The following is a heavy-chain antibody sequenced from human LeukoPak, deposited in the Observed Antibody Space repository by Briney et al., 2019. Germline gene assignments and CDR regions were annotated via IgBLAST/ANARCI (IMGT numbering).Heavy chain of an antibody. CDR2: IYPADSDT. V-gene: IGHV5-51*01. D-gene: IGHD4-17*01. CDR3: ARQDGAHNWFDP. J-gene: IGHJ5*02. CDR1: GYSFTSYW. Sequence: GESLKISCKGSGYSFTSYWIAWVRQMPGKGLEGMGIIYPADSDTRYSPSFQGQVIISADKSISTAYLQWSSLKASDSAMYYCARQDGAHNWFDPWGQGTLVNVSS.